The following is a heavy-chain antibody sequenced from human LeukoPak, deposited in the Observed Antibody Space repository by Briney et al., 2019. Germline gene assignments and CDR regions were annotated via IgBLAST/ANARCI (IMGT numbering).Heavy chain of an antibody. D-gene: IGHD2-8*01. CDR1: GFTISRYG. V-gene: IGHV3-23*01. CDR2: ISGSADST. J-gene: IGHJ4*02. CDR3: AKDSPVCTY. Sequence: GALRLSCTAAGFTISRYGMSWVRQAPGKGLEWVSAISGSADSTYYADSVKGRFTISRDSSKSTLYLQMDSLRAEDTAIYYCAKDSPVCTYWGQGTLVTVSS.